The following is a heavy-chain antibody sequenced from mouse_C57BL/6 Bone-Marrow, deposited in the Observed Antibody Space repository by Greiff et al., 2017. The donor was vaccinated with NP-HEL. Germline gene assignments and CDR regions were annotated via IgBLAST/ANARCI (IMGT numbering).Heavy chain of an antibody. CDR2: ISSGGDYI. Sequence: EVQLVESGEGLVKPGGSLKLSCAASGFTFSSYAMSWVRQTPEKRLEWVAYISSGGDYIYYADTVKGRFTISRDNARNTLYLQMSSLKSEVTAMYYCTRAKLFYAMDYWGQGTSVTVSS. V-gene: IGHV5-9-1*02. J-gene: IGHJ4*01. CDR1: GFTFSSYA. CDR3: TRAKLFYAMDY.